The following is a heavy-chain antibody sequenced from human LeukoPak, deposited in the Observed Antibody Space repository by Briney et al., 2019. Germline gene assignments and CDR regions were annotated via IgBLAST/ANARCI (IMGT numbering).Heavy chain of an antibody. D-gene: IGHD6-13*01. CDR1: GFTFSSYE. CDR2: ISSSGSTI. Sequence: GGSLRLSCAASGFTFSSYEMNWVRQAPGKGLEWVSYISSSGSTIYYADSVKGRFTISRDNAKKSLYLQMNSLRVEDTAVYYCARRPTWQQLVKDYFDYWGQGTLVTVSS. V-gene: IGHV3-48*03. J-gene: IGHJ4*02. CDR3: ARRPTWQQLVKDYFDY.